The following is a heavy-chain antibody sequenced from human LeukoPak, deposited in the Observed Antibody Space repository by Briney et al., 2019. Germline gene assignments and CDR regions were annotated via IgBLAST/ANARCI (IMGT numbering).Heavy chain of an antibody. V-gene: IGHV1-2*02. CDR1: GYTFTGYY. D-gene: IGHD2-2*01. CDR3: ARVLMGIVVVPAAISNWFDP. J-gene: IGHJ5*02. CDR2: VNPNSGGT. Sequence: ASVKVSCKASGYTFTGYYMHWVRQAPGQGLEWMGWVNPNSGGTNYAQKFQGRVTMTRDTSISTAYMELSRLRSDDTAAYYCARVLMGIVVVPAAISNWFDPWGQGTLVTFSS.